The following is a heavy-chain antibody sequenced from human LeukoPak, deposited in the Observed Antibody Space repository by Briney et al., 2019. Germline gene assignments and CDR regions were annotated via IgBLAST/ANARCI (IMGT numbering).Heavy chain of an antibody. CDR3: AGAEDYGSGSSFFDY. V-gene: IGHV5-51*01. Sequence: GESLKISCTGSGYIFSNYWIGWVRQMPGKGLEWMGIIYPGDSDMRYSPSFQGQVTISADKSISTAYLQWSSLKASDTAMYYCAGAEDYGSGSSFFDYWGQGTLVTVSS. D-gene: IGHD3-10*01. CDR2: IYPGDSDM. J-gene: IGHJ4*02. CDR1: GYIFSNYW.